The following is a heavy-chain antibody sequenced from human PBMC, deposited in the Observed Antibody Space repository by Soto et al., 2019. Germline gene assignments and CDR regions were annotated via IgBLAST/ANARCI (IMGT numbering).Heavy chain of an antibody. J-gene: IGHJ4*02. Sequence: EVQLLESGGGLVQPGGSLRLSCAASGFTFSNYAMNWVRQAPGKGLEWVSAISGSGGSTFYADSVQGRFTISRDNSKNTLYLQMSSLRAEDTAIYYCANLPIVWAPIKHSGWGQGTLVTVSS. CDR1: GFTFSNYA. D-gene: IGHD1-26*01. CDR2: ISGSGGST. CDR3: ANLPIVWAPIKHSG. V-gene: IGHV3-23*01.